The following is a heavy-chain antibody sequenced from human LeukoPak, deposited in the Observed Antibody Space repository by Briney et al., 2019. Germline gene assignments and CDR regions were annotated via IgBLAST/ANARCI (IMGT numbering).Heavy chain of an antibody. D-gene: IGHD2-8*01. Sequence: GGSLGLSCAASGFTFSTNWMSWVRQAPGKGLEWVANIKQDGSEKNYVDSVKGRFIISRDNAKSSLYLQMNSLRVEDTAVYYCAKAGNGFGYWGQGALVTVSS. CDR3: AKAGNGFGY. CDR1: GFTFSTNW. J-gene: IGHJ4*02. CDR2: IKQDGSEK. V-gene: IGHV3-7*01.